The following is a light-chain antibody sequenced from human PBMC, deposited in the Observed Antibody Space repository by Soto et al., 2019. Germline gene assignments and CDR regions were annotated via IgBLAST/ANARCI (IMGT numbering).Light chain of an antibody. CDR2: DVI. J-gene: IGLJ2*01. CDR3: SSYTTTRTVL. Sequence: QSALTQPASMSGSPGQSITLSCTGTISDVGAYNYVSWYQQHPGKAPKLMIFDVINRPSGVSNRFSGSKSGNTASLTISGLQAEDEADYYCSSYTTTRTVLFGGGTKLTV. CDR1: ISDVGAYNY. V-gene: IGLV2-14*03.